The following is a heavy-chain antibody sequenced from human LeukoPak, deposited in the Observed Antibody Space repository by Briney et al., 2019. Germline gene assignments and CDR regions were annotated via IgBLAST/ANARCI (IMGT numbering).Heavy chain of an antibody. V-gene: IGHV4-34*01. Sequence: SETLSLTCAVYGESLSKYNWTWIRQSPGKGLEWIGEINHRGSTNLNPSLKSRVTLSVDTSKHQFSLKLTSVTAADAAVYYCASSVGSTDYWGRGTLVTVSS. CDR2: INHRGST. J-gene: IGHJ4*02. CDR1: GESLSKYN. D-gene: IGHD1-26*01. CDR3: ASSVGSTDY.